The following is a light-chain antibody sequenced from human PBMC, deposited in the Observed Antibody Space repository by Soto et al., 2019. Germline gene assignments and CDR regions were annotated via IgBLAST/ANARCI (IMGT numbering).Light chain of an antibody. CDR3: AAWDDSLNGWV. Sequence: QAVVTQPPSASETPGRRVTISCSGSRSNIGTYTVNWYQQLPGTAPKLLIYSNNQRPSGVPDRFSGSKSGTSASLAISGLQSEDEADYYCAAWDDSLNGWVFGGGTKLTVL. J-gene: IGLJ3*02. CDR2: SNN. V-gene: IGLV1-44*01. CDR1: RSNIGTYT.